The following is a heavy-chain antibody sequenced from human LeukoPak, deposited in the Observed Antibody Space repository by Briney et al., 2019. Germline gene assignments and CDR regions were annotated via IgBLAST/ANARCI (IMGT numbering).Heavy chain of an antibody. J-gene: IGHJ4*02. CDR1: GFTFSSYA. CDR2: ISYDGSNK. D-gene: IGHD4-17*01. CDR3: ASLTTVTSVDH. Sequence: GGSLRLSCAASGFTFSSYAMHWVRQAPGKGLEWVAVISYDGSNKYYADSVKGRFTISRDNSKNTLNLQMNSLRAEDTAVYYCASLTTVTSVDHWGQGTLVTVSS. V-gene: IGHV3-30*14.